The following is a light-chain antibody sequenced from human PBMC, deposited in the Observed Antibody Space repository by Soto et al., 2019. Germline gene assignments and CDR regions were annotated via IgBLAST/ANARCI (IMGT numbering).Light chain of an antibody. Sequence: QSALTQPRSVSGSPGQSVTISCTGTSSDVGGDNYVSWYQQHPGQAPKLMIYDDSKRPSGVTDRFSGSKSGNTASLTISGLQEEDEADYYCCSYAGIYVVFGGGTKLTVL. CDR3: CSYAGIYVV. CDR1: SSDVGGDNY. CDR2: DDS. V-gene: IGLV2-11*01. J-gene: IGLJ2*01.